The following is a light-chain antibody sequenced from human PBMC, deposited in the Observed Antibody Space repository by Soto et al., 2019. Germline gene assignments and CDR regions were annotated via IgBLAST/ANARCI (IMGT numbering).Light chain of an antibody. CDR3: KQYDDDPIS. CDR2: DAS. CDR1: QSISSK. J-gene: IGKJ4*01. V-gene: IGKV1-5*01. Sequence: DNQMTQSPSTLSASVGDRVTITCRASQSISSKSAWYQQKPGKAPKVLIYDASSLESGVPSRFSGSGSGTGFTVTIISLQPDDSTTYDSKQYDDDPISFGGGNTVEIK.